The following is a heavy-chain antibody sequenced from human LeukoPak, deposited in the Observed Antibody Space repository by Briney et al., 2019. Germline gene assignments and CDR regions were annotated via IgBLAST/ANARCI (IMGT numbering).Heavy chain of an antibody. V-gene: IGHV3-53*01. CDR2: VYRGGGT. J-gene: IGHJ4*02. CDR1: GSTLSDNY. CDR3: AWPSDSSGYSFKY. Sequence: GGSLRLSCEASGSTLSDNYMSWVRQAPGKGLEWISVVYRGGGTHYADSVKGRFTMSGDTSRNTLYLQMSDLRDEDTAVYFCAWPSDSSGYSFKYWGQGTLVTVSS. D-gene: IGHD3-22*01.